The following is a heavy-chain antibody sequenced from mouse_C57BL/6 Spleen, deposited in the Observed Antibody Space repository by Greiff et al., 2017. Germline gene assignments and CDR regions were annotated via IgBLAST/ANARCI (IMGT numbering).Heavy chain of an antibody. V-gene: IGHV5-6*01. J-gene: IGHJ2*01. D-gene: IGHD2-3*01. CDR3: ARQNDGYYGY. CDR1: GFTFSSYG. CDR2: ISSGGSYT. Sequence: EVMLVESGGDLVKPGGSLKLSCAASGFTFSSYGMSWVRQTPDTRLEWVATISSGGSYTYYPDSVKGRFTISRDNAKNTLYLQMSSLKSEDTAMYYCARQNDGYYGYWGQGTTLTVSS.